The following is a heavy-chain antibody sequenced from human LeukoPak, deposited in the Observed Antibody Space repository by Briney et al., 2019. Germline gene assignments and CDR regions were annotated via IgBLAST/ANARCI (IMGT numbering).Heavy chain of an antibody. CDR2: INQDGSEK. CDR1: GLTFSGYW. D-gene: IGHD2-21*02. CDR3: ARDKSYGDSEDY. J-gene: IGHJ4*02. V-gene: IGHV3-7*05. Sequence: PGGSLRLSCAASGLTFSGYWMSWVRQAPGKGLEWVANINQDGSEKYYVDSVKGRFTISRDNAKNSLYLQMNSLGADDTAVYYCARDKSYGDSEDYWGQGTLVTVSS.